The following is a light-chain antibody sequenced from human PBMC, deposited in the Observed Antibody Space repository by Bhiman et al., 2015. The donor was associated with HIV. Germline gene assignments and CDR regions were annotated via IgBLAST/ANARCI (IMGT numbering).Light chain of an antibody. V-gene: IGLV1-51*02. CDR3: GTWDSSLGVGV. J-gene: IGLJ3*02. Sequence: QSVLTQPPSVSAAPGQKVTISCSGSNSNIGNNYVSWYQQLPGAAPKLLIYENDKRPSGIPDRFSASKSGSSGTLDITGLQTEDEADYYCGTWDSSLGVGVFGGGTKVTVL. CDR2: END. CDR1: NSNIGNNY.